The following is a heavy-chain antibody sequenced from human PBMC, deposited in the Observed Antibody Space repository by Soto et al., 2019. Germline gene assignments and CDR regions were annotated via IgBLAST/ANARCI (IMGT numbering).Heavy chain of an antibody. CDR2: IYSGGRT. CDR1: GLTVSSNY. CDR3: ARDQGARYYGMDV. Sequence: GGSLRLSCAPSGLTVSSNYMSWVRQAPGKGLEGGSVIYSGGRTYYADSVKGRFPTSRDNSKNTLYLQMNSLRAEDTAVYYCARDQGARYYGMDVWGQGTTVTVSS. D-gene: IGHD1-26*01. J-gene: IGHJ6*02. V-gene: IGHV3-53*01.